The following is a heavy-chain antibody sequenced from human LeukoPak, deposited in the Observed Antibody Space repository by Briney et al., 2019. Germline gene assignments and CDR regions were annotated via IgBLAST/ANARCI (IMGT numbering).Heavy chain of an antibody. V-gene: IGHV4-30-2*01. D-gene: IGHD3-22*01. CDR1: GGSISSGGYS. Sequence: SQTLSLTCAVSGGSISSGGYSWSWIRQPPGKGLEWIGYIYHSGSTYYNPSLESRVTISVDRSKNQFSLKLSSVTAADMAVYYCARGAYYYDSSGPPLFDYWGQGTLVTVSS. CDR3: ARGAYYYDSSGPPLFDY. CDR2: IYHSGST. J-gene: IGHJ4*02.